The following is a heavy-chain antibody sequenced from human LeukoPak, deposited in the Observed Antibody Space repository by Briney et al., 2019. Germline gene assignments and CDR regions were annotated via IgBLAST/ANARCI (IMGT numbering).Heavy chain of an antibody. CDR3: ARGITMVRGLIFDY. Sequence: SETLSLTCTVSGGSISSYYWSWIRQPPGKGLGWIGYIYYSGSTNYNPSLKSRVTISVDTSKNQFSLKLSSVTAADTAVYYCARGITMVRGLIFDYWGQGTLVTVSS. CDR2: IYYSGST. CDR1: GGSISSYY. V-gene: IGHV4-59*01. D-gene: IGHD3-10*01. J-gene: IGHJ4*02.